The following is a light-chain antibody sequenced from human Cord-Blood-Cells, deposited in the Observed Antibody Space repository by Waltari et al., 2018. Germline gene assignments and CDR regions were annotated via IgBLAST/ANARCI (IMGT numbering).Light chain of an antibody. CDR2: DAS. CDR1: QDISNY. J-gene: IGKJ1*01. Sequence: DIQMTHSPSSLSASEGDRVTITCQASQDISNYLNWYQQKPGKAPKLLVYDASNLENGVPSRFSGSGSGTDFTFTISSLQPEDIATYYCQQYDNLPWTFGQGTKVEIK. CDR3: QQYDNLPWT. V-gene: IGKV1-33*01.